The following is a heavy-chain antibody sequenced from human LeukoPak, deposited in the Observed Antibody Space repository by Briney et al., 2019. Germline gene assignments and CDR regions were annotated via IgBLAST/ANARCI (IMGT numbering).Heavy chain of an antibody. V-gene: IGHV3-66*01. D-gene: IGHD3-9*01. Sequence: GGSLRLSCAASGFTLSSNYMSWVRQAPGRGLEWVSVIYSGGSTYYADSVKGRFTISRDNSKNTLYLQMNSLRAEDTAVYYCARGVYYDILTGYFYWGQGTLVTVSS. CDR1: GFTLSSNY. CDR2: IYSGGST. J-gene: IGHJ4*02. CDR3: ARGVYYDILTGYFY.